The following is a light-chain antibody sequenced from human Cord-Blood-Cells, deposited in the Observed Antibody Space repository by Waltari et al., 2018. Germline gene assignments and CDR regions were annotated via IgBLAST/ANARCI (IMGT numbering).Light chain of an antibody. Sequence: DFVMTQSPDSLAVSLGERATINCKSSQSVLYSSNNENYLAWYQQKPGQPPKLLIYWASTRESGVPDRFSGSGSGTDFTLTISSLQAEDVAVYYCQQYYSTPWTFGQGTKVEIK. CDR3: QQYYSTPWT. CDR1: QSVLYSSNNENY. J-gene: IGKJ1*01. V-gene: IGKV4-1*01. CDR2: WAS.